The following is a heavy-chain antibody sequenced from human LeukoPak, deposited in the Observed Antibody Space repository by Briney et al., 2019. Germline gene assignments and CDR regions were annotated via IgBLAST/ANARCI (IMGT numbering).Heavy chain of an antibody. CDR2: IYSSGST. D-gene: IGHD2-8*01. V-gene: IGHV4-34*01. Sequence: PSETLSLTCAVYGGSFSGYYWSWIRQPPGKGLEWIGNIYSSGSTYYNASLQSRVTISIDTSKNQFSLKLSSVTAADTAVYYCARDRVQLYTDAFDIWGQGTMVTVSS. J-gene: IGHJ3*02. CDR1: GGSFSGYY. CDR3: ARDRVQLYTDAFDI.